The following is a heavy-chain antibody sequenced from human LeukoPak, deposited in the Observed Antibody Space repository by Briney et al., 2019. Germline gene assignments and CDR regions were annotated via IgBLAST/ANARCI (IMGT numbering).Heavy chain of an antibody. D-gene: IGHD6-19*01. Sequence: SETLSLTCTVSGGSISSSTYFWGWIRQSPGKGLEWVGSIYSSVYTYYNPSLKSRVTISLDTSKNHFSLRLSSVTAADTAMYYCARGTLYSGWSYYFDYWGQGSQVTVSS. CDR2: IYSSVYT. CDR3: ARGTLYSGWSYYFDY. J-gene: IGHJ4*02. V-gene: IGHV4-39*07. CDR1: GGSISSSTYF.